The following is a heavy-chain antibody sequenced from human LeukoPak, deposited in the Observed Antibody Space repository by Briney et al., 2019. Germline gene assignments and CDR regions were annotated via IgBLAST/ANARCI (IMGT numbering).Heavy chain of an antibody. V-gene: IGHV3-23*01. Sequence: GGSLRLSCAASGFTFSSYAMSCVRQAPGKGLEWVSGISGSGGTTYSADSMKGRFIISRDNPRNTLYLQMNSLRAEDTAVYYCAKSSLTRRLPDFDYWGLGTLVTVSS. CDR1: GFTFSSYA. J-gene: IGHJ4*02. CDR2: ISGSGGTT. CDR3: AKSSLTRRLPDFDY. D-gene: IGHD5-18*01.